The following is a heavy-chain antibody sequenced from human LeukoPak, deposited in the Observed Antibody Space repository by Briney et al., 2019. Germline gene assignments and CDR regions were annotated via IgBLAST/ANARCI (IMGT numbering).Heavy chain of an antibody. CDR2: IRSKANSYAT. J-gene: IGHJ5*02. D-gene: IGHD6-19*01. CDR3: TRHRSSGWYNWFDP. CDR1: GFTFSGSA. Sequence: TGGSLRLSCAASGFTFSGSAMHWVRQASGKGLEWVGRIRSKANSYATAYAASVKGRFTISRDDSKNTAYLQMNSLKTEDTAVYYCTRHRSSGWYNWFDPWRQGTLVTVSS. V-gene: IGHV3-73*01.